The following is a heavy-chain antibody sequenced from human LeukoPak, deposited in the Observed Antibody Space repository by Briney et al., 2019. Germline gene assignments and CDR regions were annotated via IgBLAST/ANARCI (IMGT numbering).Heavy chain of an antibody. Sequence: GGSLRLSCAASGFTFSSYALSWVRQAPGQGLECVSYITSSGSTIYYAHSVKGRFTIARHNVKNSLYLQMGSLRAEDTAVYYCASFGILVSWGAFDIWGQGTMVTVSS. CDR1: GFTFSSYA. J-gene: IGHJ3*02. CDR3: ASFGILVSWGAFDI. CDR2: ITSSGSTI. V-gene: IGHV3-48*04. D-gene: IGHD5/OR15-5a*01.